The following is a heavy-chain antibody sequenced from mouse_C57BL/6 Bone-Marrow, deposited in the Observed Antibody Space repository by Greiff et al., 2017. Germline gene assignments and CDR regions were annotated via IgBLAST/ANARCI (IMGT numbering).Heavy chain of an antibody. D-gene: IGHD2-4*01. CDR1: GYTFTSYW. V-gene: IGHV1-64*01. CDR2: IHPNSGST. CDR3: ARNDYEFSYYAMDY. J-gene: IGHJ4*01. Sequence: QVQLQQPGAELVKPGASVKLSCKASGYTFTSYWMHWVKQRPGQGLEWIGMIHPNSGSTNYNEKFKSKATLTVDKSSSTAYMQLSSLTSEDSAVYYCARNDYEFSYYAMDYWGQGTSVTVSS.